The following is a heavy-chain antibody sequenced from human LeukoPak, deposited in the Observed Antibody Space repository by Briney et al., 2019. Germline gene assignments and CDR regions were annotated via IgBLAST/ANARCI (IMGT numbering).Heavy chain of an antibody. D-gene: IGHD1-26*01. V-gene: IGHV3-53*01. CDR3: ASFGTVAPPWGDY. CDR1: GFTVSSNY. J-gene: IGHJ4*02. CDR2: IYSGGST. Sequence: PGGSLRLSCAASGFTVSSNYMSLVRQAPGKGLEWDSAIYSGGSTYYADSVKGRFTISRDNSKNTLYLQMNSLRAEDTAVYYCASFGTVAPPWGDYWGQGTLVTVSS.